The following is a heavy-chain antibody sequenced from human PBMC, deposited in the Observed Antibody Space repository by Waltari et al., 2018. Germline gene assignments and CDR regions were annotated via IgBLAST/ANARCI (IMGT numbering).Heavy chain of an antibody. V-gene: IGHV3-21*01. Sequence: EVQLVESGGGLVKPGGSLRLSCAASGFTFSSYSMNWVRQAPGKGLEWVSSISSSSSYIYYADSGKGRFTSSRDNAKNSLYLQMNSLRAEDTAVYYCARDLLLRINTAAFDYWGQGTLVTVSS. CDR3: ARDLLLRINTAAFDY. D-gene: IGHD2-15*01. J-gene: IGHJ4*02. CDR1: GFTFSSYS. CDR2: ISSSSSYI.